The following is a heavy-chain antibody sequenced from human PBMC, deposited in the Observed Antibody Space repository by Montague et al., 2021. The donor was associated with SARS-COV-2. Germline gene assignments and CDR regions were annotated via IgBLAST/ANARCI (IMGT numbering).Heavy chain of an antibody. Sequence: SETLSLTCTVSGYSISSGYYWGWIRQPLGKGLEWIGSIYYSGSTYYNPSLKSRVTISVDTSKNQFSLKLSSVTAADTAVYYCARDLNEYSSSGGFDYWGQGTLVTVSS. V-gene: IGHV4-38-2*02. CDR1: GYSISSGYY. CDR2: IYYSGST. D-gene: IGHD6-6*01. J-gene: IGHJ4*02. CDR3: ARDLNEYSSSGGFDY.